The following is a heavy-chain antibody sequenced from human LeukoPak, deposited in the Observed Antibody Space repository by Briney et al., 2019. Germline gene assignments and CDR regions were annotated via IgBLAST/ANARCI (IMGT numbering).Heavy chain of an antibody. Sequence: SETLSLTCAVSGYSISSGYYWGWIRQPPGNGLELIGSIYHSGSTYYNPSLKSRVTISVDTSKNQFSLKLSSVPAADTAVYYCARQLDYGDYWGYWGQGTLVTVSS. CDR3: ARQLDYGDYWGY. J-gene: IGHJ4*02. D-gene: IGHD4-17*01. CDR1: GYSISSGYY. V-gene: IGHV4-38-2*01. CDR2: IYHSGST.